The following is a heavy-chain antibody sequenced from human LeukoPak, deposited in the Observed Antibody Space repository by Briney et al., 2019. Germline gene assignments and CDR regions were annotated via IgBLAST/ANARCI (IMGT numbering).Heavy chain of an antibody. CDR3: ARNPTVAGRQRGFDP. V-gene: IGHV1-2*02. Sequence: ASVKVSCKASGYTFTGYYMHWVRQAPGQGLEWMGWINPNSGGTNYAQKFQGRVTMTRDTSISTAYMELGRLRSDDTAVYYCARNPTVAGRQRGFDPWGQGTLVTVSS. CDR1: GYTFTGYY. D-gene: IGHD6-19*01. CDR2: INPNSGGT. J-gene: IGHJ5*02.